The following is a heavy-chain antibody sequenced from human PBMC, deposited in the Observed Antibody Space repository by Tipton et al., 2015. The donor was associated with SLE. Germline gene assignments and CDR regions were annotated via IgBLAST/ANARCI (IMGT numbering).Heavy chain of an antibody. V-gene: IGHV4-4*07. J-gene: IGHJ4*02. CDR3: ARARPGQFEGSFDY. D-gene: IGHD3-10*01. CDR1: DDSFTSHY. CDR2: IYTSGST. Sequence: TLSLTCTVSDDSFTSHYWSWIRHPAGKGLEWIGRIYTSGSTIYHPSLESRVTISVDTSKNQFTLRVNSLTAADTAVYYCARARPGQFEGSFDYWGQGTLVTVSS.